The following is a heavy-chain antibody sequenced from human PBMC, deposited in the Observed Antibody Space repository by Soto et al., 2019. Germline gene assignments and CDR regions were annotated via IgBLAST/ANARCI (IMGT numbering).Heavy chain of an antibody. V-gene: IGHV1-3*05. Sequence: QVQLVQSGGEERKPGASVRLSCEASGYTFTAYALHWLRQAPGQSLEWMAWINPGNGNTKYSLKFLGRVSMTKDTSATTAYLELGSLKSEDTAVYYCARSAISPYGGLIGPVDYWGQGDLVTVSS. CDR1: GYTFTAYA. D-gene: IGHD3-16*02. CDR3: ARSAISPYGGLIGPVDY. J-gene: IGHJ4*02. CDR2: INPGNGNT.